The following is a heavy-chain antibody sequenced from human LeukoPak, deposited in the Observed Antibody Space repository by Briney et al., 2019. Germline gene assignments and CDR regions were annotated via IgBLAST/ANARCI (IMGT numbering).Heavy chain of an antibody. J-gene: IGHJ4*02. CDR2: AKCKTDGGTT. CDR1: GFTFSNAW. D-gene: IGHD2-2*01. V-gene: IGHV3-15*01. CDR3: TTGYCSRTSCYYFDY. Sequence: KPRGSLRLSCAASGFTFSNAWMSWVRQAPGKGLEGVGRAKCKTDGGTTDYAAPVKGRFTISRDDSKNTLYQQMNSLKTEDTAVYYCTTGYCSRTSCYYFDYWGQGTLVTV.